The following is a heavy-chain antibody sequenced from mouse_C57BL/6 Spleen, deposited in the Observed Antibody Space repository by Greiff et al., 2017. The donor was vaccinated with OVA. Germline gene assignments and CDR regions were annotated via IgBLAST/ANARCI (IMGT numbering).Heavy chain of an antibody. J-gene: IGHJ2*01. CDR1: GYTFTDYY. Sequence: EVQLQESGPVLVKPGASVKMSCKASGYTFTDYYMNWVKQSHGKSLEWIGVINPYNGGTSYNQKFKGKATLTVDKSSSTAYMELNSLTSEDSAVYYCARLRREGFDYWGQGTTLTVSS. CDR3: ARLRREGFDY. V-gene: IGHV1-19*01. CDR2: INPYNGGT. D-gene: IGHD2-12*01.